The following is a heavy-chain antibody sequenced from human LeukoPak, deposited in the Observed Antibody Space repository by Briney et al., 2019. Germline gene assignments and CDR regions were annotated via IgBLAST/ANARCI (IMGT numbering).Heavy chain of an antibody. Sequence: SETLSLTCTVSGGSISSTIYYWGWIRQPPGGGLEWIGSVHYSGSTYYNPSLKSRVTISVATSKNQFSLKLSSVTAADTAVYYCAKRGYDSSGYYYNWFDPWGQGTLVTVSS. D-gene: IGHD3-22*01. CDR3: AKRGYDSSGYYYNWFDP. CDR2: VHYSGST. J-gene: IGHJ5*02. V-gene: IGHV4-39*01. CDR1: GGSISSTIYY.